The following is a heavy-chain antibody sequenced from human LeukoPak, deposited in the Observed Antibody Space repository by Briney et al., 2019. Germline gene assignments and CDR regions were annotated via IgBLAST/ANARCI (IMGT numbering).Heavy chain of an antibody. CDR1: GGTFINYA. V-gene: IGHV1-69*13. CDR3: ARVSCGGNCYSLIGAFDI. Sequence: ASVKVSCKASGGTFINYAISWVRQAPGQGLEWMGGILPIFGTTNYAQKFQGRVTITADESTSTAYMELSSLRSEDTAVYYCARVSCGGNCYSLIGAFDIWGQGTMVTVSS. J-gene: IGHJ3*02. D-gene: IGHD2-15*01. CDR2: ILPIFGTT.